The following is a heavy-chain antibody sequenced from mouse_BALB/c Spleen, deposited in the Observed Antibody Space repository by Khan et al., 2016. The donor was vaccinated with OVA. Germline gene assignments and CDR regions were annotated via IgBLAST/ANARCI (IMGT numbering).Heavy chain of an antibody. CDR2: ISYSGYT. CDR1: GYSITSNYA. J-gene: IGHJ4*01. D-gene: IGHD2-4*01. CDR3: AIQNYDGYALAY. V-gene: IGHV3-2*02. Sequence: EVQLQESGPGLVKPSQSLYLTCTVTGYSITSNYAWSWIRQFPGNKLEWMGYISYSGYTNYNPSLKSRISVTRDTSENQFFLQLNSVTTVDSATYYCAIQNYDGYALAYWGQGTSVTVSS.